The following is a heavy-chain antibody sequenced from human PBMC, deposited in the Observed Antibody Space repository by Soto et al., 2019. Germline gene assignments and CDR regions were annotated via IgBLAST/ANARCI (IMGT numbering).Heavy chain of an antibody. CDR1: GGSVSSGSYY. CDR2: IYYSGST. D-gene: IGHD2-21*01. J-gene: IGHJ5*02. V-gene: IGHV4-61*01. CDR3: ARSSVAALWFDP. Sequence: QVQLQESGPGLVKPSETLSLTCTVSGGSVSSGSYYWSWIRQPPGKGLEWIGYIYYSGSTNYNPSLKSRVTISVDTSKNQFSLKLSSVTAADTAVYYCARSSVAALWFDPWGQGTLVTVSS.